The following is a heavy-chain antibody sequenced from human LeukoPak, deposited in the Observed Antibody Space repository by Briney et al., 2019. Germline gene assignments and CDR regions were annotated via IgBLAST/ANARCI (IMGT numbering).Heavy chain of an antibody. V-gene: IGHV1-69*05. D-gene: IGHD3-10*01. Sequence: SVKLSCKASGGTFSSYAISWVRQAPGQGLEWMGGIIPIFGTANYAQKFQGRVTITTDESTSTAYMELSSLRSEDTAVYYCARGVWFGELLPYNWFEPWGQGTLVTVSS. CDR3: ARGVWFGELLPYNWFEP. J-gene: IGHJ5*02. CDR2: IIPIFGTA. CDR1: GGTFSSYA.